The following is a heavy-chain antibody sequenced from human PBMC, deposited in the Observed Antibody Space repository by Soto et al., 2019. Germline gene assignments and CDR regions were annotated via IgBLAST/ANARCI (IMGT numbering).Heavy chain of an antibody. CDR2: ISGSGGST. D-gene: IGHD2-15*01. CDR1: GFTFSSYA. V-gene: IGHV3-23*01. J-gene: IGHJ4*02. CDR3: AKRNGYCSGGSCYAFDEDYYFDY. Sequence: EVQLLESGGGLVQPGGSLRLSCAASGFTFSSYAMSWVRQAPGKGLEWVSAISGSGGSTYYADSVKGRFTISRDNSKNTLYLHMNSLRAEDTAVYYCAKRNGYCSGGSCYAFDEDYYFDYWGQGTLVTVSS.